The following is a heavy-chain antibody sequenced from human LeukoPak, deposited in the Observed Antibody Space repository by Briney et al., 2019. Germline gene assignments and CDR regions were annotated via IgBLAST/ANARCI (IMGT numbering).Heavy chain of an antibody. CDR3: TRDKSSSGWS. Sequence: GSLRLSCAASGFTFSSYSMNWVRQAPGKGLEWVSYITGSSTTIYYADSVKGRFTISRDNAKNSLYLQMNSLRAEDTAVYYCTRDKSSSGWSWGQGTLVTVSS. CDR1: GFTFSSYS. D-gene: IGHD6-19*01. J-gene: IGHJ4*02. V-gene: IGHV3-48*04. CDR2: ITGSSTTI.